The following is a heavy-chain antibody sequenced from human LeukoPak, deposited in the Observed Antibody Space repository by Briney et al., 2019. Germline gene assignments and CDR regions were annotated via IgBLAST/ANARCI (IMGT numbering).Heavy chain of an antibody. Sequence: ASVKVSCKASGYTFTSYGISWVRQAPGQGLERMGWISAYNGNTNYAQKLQGRVTMTTDTSTSTAYMELRSLRSDGTAVYYCAREDPTVVTPDAFDIWGQGTMVTVSS. D-gene: IGHD4-17*01. V-gene: IGHV1-18*01. CDR1: GYTFTSYG. CDR3: AREDPTVVTPDAFDI. CDR2: ISAYNGNT. J-gene: IGHJ3*02.